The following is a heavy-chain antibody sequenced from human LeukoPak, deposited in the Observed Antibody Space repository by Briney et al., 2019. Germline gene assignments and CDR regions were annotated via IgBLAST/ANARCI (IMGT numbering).Heavy chain of an antibody. CDR2: INPHADST. D-gene: IGHD2-15*01. V-gene: IGHV1-46*01. Sequence: SVKVSCKTSGYTFTFYYIHWVRQAPGQGLEWMGIINPHADSTTYAQKFQGRVTMTRDMSTSTVYMELSSLRSEDTAVYFCARDGYCSGGSCHSFEYWGQGTLVTVSS. J-gene: IGHJ4*02. CDR3: ARDGYCSGGSCHSFEY. CDR1: GYTFTFYY.